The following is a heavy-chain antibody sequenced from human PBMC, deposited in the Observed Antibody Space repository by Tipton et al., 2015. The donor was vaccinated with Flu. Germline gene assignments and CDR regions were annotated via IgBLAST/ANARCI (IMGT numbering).Heavy chain of an antibody. CDR1: GYTFNGYY. V-gene: IGHV1-2*04. Sequence: QLVQSGAEVKKPGASVKDSCKASGYTFNGYYMHWVRQAHGQGLERMGWINPNSGGTNYAQKFQGWVTMTRDTSISTAYMELSRLRSDDTAVYYCARDGGSSGRYEGSDAFDIWGQGTMVTVSS. CDR3: ARDGGSSGRYEGSDAFDI. J-gene: IGHJ3*02. D-gene: IGHD6-19*01. CDR2: INPNSGGT.